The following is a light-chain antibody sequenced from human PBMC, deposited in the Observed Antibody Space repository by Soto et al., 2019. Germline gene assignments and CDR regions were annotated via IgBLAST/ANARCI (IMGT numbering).Light chain of an antibody. V-gene: IGKV3-15*01. J-gene: IGKJ2*01. CDR3: QHYNFWPHT. CDR2: RAS. CDR1: QSVRDN. Sequence: EILLTQSPATLAMSPGEGATLSSRASQSVRDNLAWYQQKPGQAPRLLIYRASTRATGVPARFSGSGSGTEFTLTISSLQSEDVSVYFCQHYNFWPHTFGQGTKVDIK.